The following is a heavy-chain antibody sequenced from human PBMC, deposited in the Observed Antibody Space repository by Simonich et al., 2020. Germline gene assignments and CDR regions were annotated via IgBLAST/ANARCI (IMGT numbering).Heavy chain of an antibody. D-gene: IGHD6-6*01. V-gene: IGHV1-2*02. CDR1: GYTFTGYY. Sequence: QVQLVQSGAEVKKPGASVKVSCKASGYTFTGYYMHWVPQAPGPGLDRMERNNPNRGGTNYAQKFQGRVTMTRDTSISTAYMELSRLRSDDTAVYYCATGIAAHYYYYGMDVWGQGTTVTVSS. J-gene: IGHJ6*02. CDR2: NNPNRGGT. CDR3: ATGIAAHYYYYGMDV.